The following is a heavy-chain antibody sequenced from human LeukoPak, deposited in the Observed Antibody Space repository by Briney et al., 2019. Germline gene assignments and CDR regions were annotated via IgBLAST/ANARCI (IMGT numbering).Heavy chain of an antibody. D-gene: IGHD6-13*01. CDR1: GLTFSSYS. CDR3: ARYGGSSWYVASWYFDY. V-gene: IGHV3-48*04. CDR2: ISSSSSTI. Sequence: GGSLRLSCAASGLTFSSYSMNWVRQAPGKGLEWVSYISSSSSTIYYADSVKGRFTISRDNAKNSLYLQMNSLRAEDTAVYYCARYGGSSWYVASWYFDYWGQGTLVTVSS. J-gene: IGHJ4*02.